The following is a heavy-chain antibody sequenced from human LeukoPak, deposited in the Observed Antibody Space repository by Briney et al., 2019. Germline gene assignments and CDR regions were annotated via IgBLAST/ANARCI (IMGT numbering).Heavy chain of an antibody. Sequence: GGSLRLSCAASGFTFSTYDLHWVRPGIGKGLEWVAAIGTTGDAYYPGSVKGRFTISRENAKNSFYLQMNSLSAGDTAVYFCARGIATRDYFDYWGQGTLVTVSS. J-gene: IGHJ4*02. V-gene: IGHV3-13*04. CDR2: IGTTGDA. D-gene: IGHD1-26*01. CDR1: GFTFSTYD. CDR3: ARGIATRDYFDY.